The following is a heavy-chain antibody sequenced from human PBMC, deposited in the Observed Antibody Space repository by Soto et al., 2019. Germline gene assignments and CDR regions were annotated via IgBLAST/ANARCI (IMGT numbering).Heavy chain of an antibody. CDR2: IKQDGSEK. Sequence: LRLSCAASGFTFSSYWMSWVRQAPGKGLEGVANIKQDGSEKYYVDSVEGRFTISRDNAKNSLYLQMNSLRAEDTAVYYCARDSITIFGVVYYYSCCMHVWGQGTTVTVSS. CDR1: GFTFSSYW. V-gene: IGHV3-7*01. J-gene: IGHJ6*02. CDR3: ARDSITIFGVVYYYSCCMHV. D-gene: IGHD3-3*01.